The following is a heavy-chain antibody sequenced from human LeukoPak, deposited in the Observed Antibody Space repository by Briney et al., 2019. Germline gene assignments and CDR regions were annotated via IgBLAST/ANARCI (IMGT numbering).Heavy chain of an antibody. J-gene: IGHJ4*02. CDR3: ARGLSQFGELSDASSY. Sequence: GGSLRLSCAASGFTFSSYAMHWVRQAPGKGLEWVAVISYDGSNKYYADSVKGRFTISRDNSKNALYLQMNSLRAEDTAVYYCARGLSQFGELSDASSYWGQGTLVTVSS. D-gene: IGHD3-10*01. CDR2: ISYDGSNK. CDR1: GFTFSSYA. V-gene: IGHV3-30*04.